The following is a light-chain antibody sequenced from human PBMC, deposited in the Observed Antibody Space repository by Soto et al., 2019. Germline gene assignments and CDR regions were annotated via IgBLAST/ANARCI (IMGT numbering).Light chain of an antibody. V-gene: IGLV2-23*01. CDR3: CSYAGKSSYV. CDR1: SSDIGSHNL. CDR2: EGS. Sequence: QSVLTQPASVSGSPGQSITISSTGISSDIGSHNLVSWYQQHPGKAPKLMIYEGSKRPSGVSDRFSASKSGNTASLTISGLQAEDEADYYCCSYAGKSSYVFGTGTKLTVL. J-gene: IGLJ1*01.